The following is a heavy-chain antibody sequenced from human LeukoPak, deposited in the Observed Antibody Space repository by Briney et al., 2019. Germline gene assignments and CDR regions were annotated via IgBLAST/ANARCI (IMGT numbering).Heavy chain of an antibody. CDR3: ARDPYGSGSNWFGP. D-gene: IGHD3-10*01. Sequence: RGSLRLSCIASGFKSSGHALHWIRQAPGKGLGWAAGTSYDGSEKNYADSVKGRFTISRDNSKNTLYLQMNSLRVEDTAMYYCARDPYGSGSNWFGPRGQGALVIVSS. CDR2: TSYDGSEK. J-gene: IGHJ5*02. V-gene: IGHV3-30*04. CDR1: GFKSSGHA.